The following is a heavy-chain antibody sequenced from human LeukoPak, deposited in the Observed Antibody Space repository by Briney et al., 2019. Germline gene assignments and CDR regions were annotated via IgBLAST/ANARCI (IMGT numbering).Heavy chain of an antibody. Sequence: GGSLRLSCAASGFTFSSYSMNWVRQAPGKGLEWVSYISSSSSTIYYADSVKGRFTISRDNSKNTLYLQMNSLRAEDTAVYYCARDGEQQLVSYYFDYWGQGTLVTVSS. CDR1: GFTFSSYS. CDR2: ISSSSSTI. D-gene: IGHD6-13*01. V-gene: IGHV3-48*01. J-gene: IGHJ4*02. CDR3: ARDGEQQLVSYYFDY.